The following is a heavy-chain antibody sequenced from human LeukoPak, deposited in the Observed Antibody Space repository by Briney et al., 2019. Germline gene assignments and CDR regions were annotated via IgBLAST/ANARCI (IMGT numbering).Heavy chain of an antibody. CDR3: ARAGGINMVREWFDP. V-gene: IGHV6-1*01. CDR1: EDSVSSNNGA. D-gene: IGHD3-10*01. J-gene: IGHJ5*02. CDR2: TYYRSKWYN. Sequence: SQTLSLTCAISEDSVSSNNGAWNWIRQSPSRGLEWLGRTYYRSKWYNDHAGSLMSRITISPDTSKNQFSLKLTSVTAADTAVYYCARAGGINMVREWFDPWGQGTLVTVSS.